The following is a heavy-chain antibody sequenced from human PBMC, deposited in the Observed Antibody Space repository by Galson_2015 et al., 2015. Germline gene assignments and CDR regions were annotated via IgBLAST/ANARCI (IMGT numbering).Heavy chain of an antibody. Sequence: SLRLSCAASGFTFSSYWMSWVRQAPGKGLEWVANIKQDGSEKYYVDSVKGRFTISRDNAKNSLYPQMNSLRAEDTAVYYCARDRIVTAMDPYYFDYWGQGTLVTVSS. CDR2: IKQDGSEK. V-gene: IGHV3-7*01. CDR1: GFTFSSYW. J-gene: IGHJ4*02. CDR3: ARDRIVTAMDPYYFDY. D-gene: IGHD5-18*01.